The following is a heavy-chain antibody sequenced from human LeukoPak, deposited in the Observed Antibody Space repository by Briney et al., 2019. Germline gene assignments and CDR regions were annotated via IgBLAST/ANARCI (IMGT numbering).Heavy chain of an antibody. D-gene: IGHD4-23*01. Sequence: SETLSLACTVPGGSISSYYWSWIRPPPGKGLEWIGYIYYSGSTNYNPSLQSRVTISVDTSKNQFSLKLSSVTAADTAVYYCARWVTTVAANDAFDIWGQGTMVTVSS. CDR1: GGSISSYY. J-gene: IGHJ3*02. V-gene: IGHV4-59*01. CDR3: ARWVTTVAANDAFDI. CDR2: IYYSGST.